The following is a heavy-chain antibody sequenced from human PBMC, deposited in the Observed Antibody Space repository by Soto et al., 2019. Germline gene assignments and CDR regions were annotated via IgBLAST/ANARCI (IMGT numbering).Heavy chain of an antibody. D-gene: IGHD1-26*01. V-gene: IGHV3-23*01. J-gene: IGHJ4*02. CDR1: GFTFSSYA. Sequence: WGSLRLSCAASGFTFSSYAMSWVRQAPGKGLEWVSAISGSGGSTYYADSVKGRFTISRDNSKNTLYLQMNSLRAEDTAVYYCAKDSGATTGFFDYWGQGTLVTVPS. CDR3: AKDSGATTGFFDY. CDR2: ISGSGGST.